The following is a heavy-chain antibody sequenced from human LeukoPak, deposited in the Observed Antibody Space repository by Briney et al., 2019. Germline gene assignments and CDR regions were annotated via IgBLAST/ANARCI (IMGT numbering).Heavy chain of an antibody. V-gene: IGHV4-59*01. CDR2: LYFSGST. Sequence: PSETLSLTCTVSGGSIRSYYWSWIRQPPGKGLEWIGCLYFSGSTNYSPSLKSRVTISIDASKNQFSLKLSSVTAADTAVYYCARVRDRAVDYWGQGTLVTVSS. CDR3: ARVRDRAVDY. J-gene: IGHJ4*02. D-gene: IGHD2-15*01. CDR1: GGSIRSYY.